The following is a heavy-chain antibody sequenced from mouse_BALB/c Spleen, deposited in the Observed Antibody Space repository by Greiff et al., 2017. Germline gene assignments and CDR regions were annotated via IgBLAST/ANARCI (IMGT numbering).Heavy chain of an antibody. CDR3: TVTVVAYYYAMDY. Sequence: VQLVESGAELVRPGASVTLSCKASGYTFTDYEMHWVKQTPVHGLEWIGAIDPETGGTAYNQKFKGKATLTADKSSSTAYMELRSLTSEDSAVYYCTVTVVAYYYAMDYWGQGTSVTVSS. V-gene: IGHV1-15*01. J-gene: IGHJ4*01. CDR1: GYTFTDYE. CDR2: IDPETGGT. D-gene: IGHD1-1*01.